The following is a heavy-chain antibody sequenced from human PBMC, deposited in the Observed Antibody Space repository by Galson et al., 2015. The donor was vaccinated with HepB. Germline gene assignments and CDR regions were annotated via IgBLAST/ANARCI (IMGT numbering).Heavy chain of an antibody. Sequence: SVKLSCKASGFTFTTYYMFWVRQAPGQGLEWMGVIKPNSDITSYAQQLQGRVTITRDTSTSTVYMQMSSLTSEDTAVYYCAREGGPWGQGTLVTVSS. J-gene: IGHJ5*02. CDR1: GFTFTTYY. CDR3: AREGGP. CDR2: IKPNSDIT. D-gene: IGHD3-16*01. V-gene: IGHV1-46*04.